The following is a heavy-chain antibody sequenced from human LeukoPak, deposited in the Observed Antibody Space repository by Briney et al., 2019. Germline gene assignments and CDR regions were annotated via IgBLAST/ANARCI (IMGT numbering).Heavy chain of an antibody. CDR1: GFTFSSYG. CDR2: ISYDGSNK. Sequence: GGSLRLSCAAPGFTFSSYGMHWVRQAPGKGLEWVAVISYDGSNKYYADSVKGRFTISRDNSKNTLYLQMNSLRAEDTAVYYCAKAGYSGSSDYFDYWGQGTLVTVSS. V-gene: IGHV3-30*18. D-gene: IGHD1-26*01. CDR3: AKAGYSGSSDYFDY. J-gene: IGHJ4*02.